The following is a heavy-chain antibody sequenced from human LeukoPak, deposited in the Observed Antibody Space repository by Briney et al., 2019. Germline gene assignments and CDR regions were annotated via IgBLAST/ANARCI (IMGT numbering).Heavy chain of an antibody. V-gene: IGHV5-10-1*01. CDR1: GYSFTSYW. CDR2: IDPSDSYT. CDR3: ARSSGIAVFDY. Sequence: GESLKISCKRSGYSFTSYWISWVRQMPGKGLEWMGRIDPSDSYTNYSPSFQGHVTISADKSITTAYLQWSSLKASETAMYYCARSSGIAVFDYWGQGTLVTVSS. J-gene: IGHJ4*02. D-gene: IGHD6-13*01.